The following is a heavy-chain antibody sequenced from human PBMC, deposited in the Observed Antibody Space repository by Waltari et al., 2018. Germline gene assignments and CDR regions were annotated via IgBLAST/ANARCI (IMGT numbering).Heavy chain of an antibody. J-gene: IGHJ6*02. D-gene: IGHD6-13*01. CDR1: GGSFSGYY. Sequence: QVQLQQWGAGLLKPSETLSLTCAVYGGSFSGYYWSWIRQPPGKGLEGIGEINHRGSTNYNPSLKSRVTISVDTSKNQFSLKLSSVTAADTAVYYCALGKQQLVPPYYYYGMDVWGQGTTVTVSS. CDR2: INHRGST. CDR3: ALGKQQLVPPYYYYGMDV. V-gene: IGHV4-34*01.